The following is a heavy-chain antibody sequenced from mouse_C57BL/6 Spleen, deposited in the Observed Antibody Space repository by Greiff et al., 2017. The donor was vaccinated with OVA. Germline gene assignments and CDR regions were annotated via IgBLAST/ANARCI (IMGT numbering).Heavy chain of an antibody. CDR2: IWSDGST. CDR3: AREGDYDVWYFDV. Sequence: VKLQESGPGLVAPSQCLSITCTVSGFSLTSYGVHWVRQPPGKGLEWLVVIWSDGSTTYNSALKSRLSISKDNSKSQVFLKMNSLQTDDTAMYYCAREGDYDVWYFDVWGTGTTVTVSS. J-gene: IGHJ1*03. V-gene: IGHV2-6*03. CDR1: GFSLTSYG. D-gene: IGHD2-4*01.